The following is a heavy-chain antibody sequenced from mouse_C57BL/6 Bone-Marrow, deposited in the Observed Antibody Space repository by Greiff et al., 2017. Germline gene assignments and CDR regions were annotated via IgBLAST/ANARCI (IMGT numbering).Heavy chain of an antibody. CDR3: ARLTITTVVAPNYFDY. CDR2: LTPYNGGT. V-gene: IGHV1-19*01. Sequence: EVKLQESGPVLVKPGASVKMSCKASGYTFTDYYMNWVKQSHGKSLEWIGVLTPYNGGTSYNQKFKGKATLTVDKSSSTAYMELNSLTSEDSAVYYCARLTITTVVAPNYFDYWGQGTTLTVSS. CDR1: GYTFTDYY. D-gene: IGHD1-1*01. J-gene: IGHJ2*01.